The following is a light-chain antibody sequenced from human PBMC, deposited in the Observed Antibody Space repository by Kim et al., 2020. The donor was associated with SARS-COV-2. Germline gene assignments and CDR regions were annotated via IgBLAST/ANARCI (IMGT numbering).Light chain of an antibody. Sequence: SPVPSVTISCTGTGGDFGGYNYFSWYQQHPGKAPKLMIYDVSKRPSGVPDRFSGSKSGNTASLTISGLQAEDEADYYCWLYAGSWVFGGGTQLTAL. V-gene: IGLV2-11*01. CDR1: GGDFGGYNY. J-gene: IGLJ3*02. CDR3: WLYAGSWV. CDR2: DVS.